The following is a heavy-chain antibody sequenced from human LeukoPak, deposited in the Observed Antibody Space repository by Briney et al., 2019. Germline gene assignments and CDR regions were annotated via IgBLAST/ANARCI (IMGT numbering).Heavy chain of an antibody. D-gene: IGHD3-22*01. CDR3: ARGSLVVISTDAFDI. CDR1: GGSISGGGYY. Sequence: PSETLSLTCTVSGGSISGGGYYWSWIRQHPGKGLEWIGYIYYSGSTYYNPSLKSRVTISVDTSKNQFSLKLSSVTAADTAVYYCARGSLVVISTDAFDIWGQGTMVTVSS. J-gene: IGHJ3*02. CDR2: IYYSGST. V-gene: IGHV4-31*03.